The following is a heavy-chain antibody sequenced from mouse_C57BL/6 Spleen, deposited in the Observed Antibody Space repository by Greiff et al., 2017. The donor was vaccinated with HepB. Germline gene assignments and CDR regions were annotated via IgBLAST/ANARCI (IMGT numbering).Heavy chain of an antibody. J-gene: IGHJ1*03. D-gene: IGHD1-1*01. CDR3: ARAYYYGSSYGYFDV. V-gene: IGHV1-52*01. CDR2: IDPSDSET. CDR1: GYTFTSYW. Sequence: QVQLQQPGAELVRPGSSVKLSCKASGYTFTSYWMHWVKQRPIQGLEWIGNIDPSDSETHYNQKFKDKATLTVDKSSSTDDMQLSSLTSEDSAVYYCARAYYYGSSYGYFDVWGTGTTVTVSS.